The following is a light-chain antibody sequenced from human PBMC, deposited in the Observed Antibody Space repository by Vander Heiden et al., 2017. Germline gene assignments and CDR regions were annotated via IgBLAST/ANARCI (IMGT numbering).Light chain of an antibody. V-gene: IGKV3-15*01. CDR2: GAS. J-gene: IGKJ4*01. CDR3: QQDNNWPLT. Sequence: EIVMTQSPATLSVSPGERATLSCRASQSVTSNLAWYQQKLGQAPRLLIYGASTRATGVPARFSGSGSGTEFTLTISSLQSEDVAVYYCQQDNNWPLTFGGGTKVEIK. CDR1: QSVTSN.